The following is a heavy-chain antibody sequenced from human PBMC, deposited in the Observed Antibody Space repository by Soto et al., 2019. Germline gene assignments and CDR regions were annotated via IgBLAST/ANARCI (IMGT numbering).Heavy chain of an antibody. Sequence: SLRLSCAASGFTVSSNYMSWVRQAPGKGLEWVSVIYSGGSTYYADSVKGRFTISRDNSKNTLYLQMNSLRAEDTAVYYCARDHSPYYDFWSGPPARFDYWGQGTLVTVSS. CDR2: IYSGGST. CDR1: GFTVSSNY. D-gene: IGHD3-3*01. V-gene: IGHV3-66*01. CDR3: ARDHSPYYDFWSGPPARFDY. J-gene: IGHJ4*02.